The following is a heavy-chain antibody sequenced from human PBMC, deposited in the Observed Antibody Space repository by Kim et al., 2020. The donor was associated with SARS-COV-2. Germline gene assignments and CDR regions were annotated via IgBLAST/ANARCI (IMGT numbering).Heavy chain of an antibody. J-gene: IGHJ4*02. V-gene: IGHV4-39*07. Sequence: STYYNPSLKSRVTISVDTSKNQFSLKLSSVTAADTAVYYCAREMSRPFDYWGQGTLVTVSS. CDR3: AREMSRPFDY. CDR2: ST.